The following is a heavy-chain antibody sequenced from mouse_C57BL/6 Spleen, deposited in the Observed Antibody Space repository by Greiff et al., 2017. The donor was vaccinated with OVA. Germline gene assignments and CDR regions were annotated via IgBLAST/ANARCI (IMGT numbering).Heavy chain of an antibody. Sequence: QVQLQQPGAELVMPGASVKLSCKASGYTFTSYWMHWVKQRPGQGLEWIGEIDPSDSYTNYNQKFKGKSTLTVDKSSSTAYMQLSSLTSEDSAVYYCARPYDGNHPYAMDYWGQGTSVTVSS. CDR1: GYTFTSYW. CDR2: IDPSDSYT. J-gene: IGHJ4*01. V-gene: IGHV1-69*01. D-gene: IGHD2-10*01. CDR3: ARPYDGNHPYAMDY.